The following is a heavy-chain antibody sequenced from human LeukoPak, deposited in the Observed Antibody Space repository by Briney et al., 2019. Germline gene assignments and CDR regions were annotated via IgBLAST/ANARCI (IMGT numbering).Heavy chain of an antibody. D-gene: IGHD6-13*01. V-gene: IGHV1-8*03. CDR3: TRAPTSSSWSYNSYYYMDV. J-gene: IGHJ6*03. Sequence: ASVKVSCKASGYSFTTSDINWVRQATGQGLEWMGWMNPSSGNTGYAQKFQGRVTIIRNTSISTAYMELSSLRSEDTAVYYCTRAPTSSSWSYNSYYYMDVWGNGTTVTVSS. CDR2: MNPSSGNT. CDR1: GYSFTTSD.